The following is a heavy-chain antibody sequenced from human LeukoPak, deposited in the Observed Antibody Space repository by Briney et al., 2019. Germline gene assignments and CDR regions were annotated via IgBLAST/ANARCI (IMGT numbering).Heavy chain of an antibody. CDR1: GFTFSTFA. CDR3: AKSGLNRFDY. J-gene: IGHJ4*02. V-gene: IGHV3-23*01. D-gene: IGHD2-15*01. Sequence: PGGSLRLSCAASGFTFSTFAMIWVRQPPGKGLEWVSSIFPSGGEIHYADSVRGRFTISRDNSKSTLSLQMNSLRAEDTAIYYCAKSGLNRFDYWGQGILVTVSS. CDR2: IFPSGGEI.